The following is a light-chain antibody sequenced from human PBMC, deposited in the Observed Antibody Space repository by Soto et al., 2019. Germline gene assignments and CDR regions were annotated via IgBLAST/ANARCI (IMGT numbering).Light chain of an antibody. CDR2: RAS. Sequence: EIVLTQSPGTLSLSPGERATLSCRASQRVSSSLLAWFQQKPGQAPRLLIYRASNRATGVPQRFSGGGSGTDFTLTISRLEPEDFAVYYCQQYGSAPRTFGQETKVEIK. J-gene: IGKJ1*01. CDR3: QQYGSAPRT. V-gene: IGKV3-20*01. CDR1: QRVSSSL.